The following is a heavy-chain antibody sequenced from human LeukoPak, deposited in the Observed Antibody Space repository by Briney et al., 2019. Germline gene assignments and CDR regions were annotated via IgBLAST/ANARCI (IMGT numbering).Heavy chain of an antibody. D-gene: IGHD3-22*01. CDR3: ARGGDYYDSSGYFQIPDDAFDI. CDR1: GGSISSYY. V-gene: IGHV4-4*07. Sequence: SETLSLTCTVSGGSISSYYWSWLRQPAGKGLEWIGRIYTSGSTNYNPSLKSRVTMSVDTSKNQFSLKLSSVTAADTAVYYCARGGDYYDSSGYFQIPDDAFDIWGQGTMVTVSS. CDR2: IYTSGST. J-gene: IGHJ3*02.